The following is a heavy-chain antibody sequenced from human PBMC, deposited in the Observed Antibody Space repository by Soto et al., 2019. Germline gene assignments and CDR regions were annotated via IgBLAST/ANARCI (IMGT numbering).Heavy chain of an antibody. D-gene: IGHD3-10*01. Sequence: VQLVESGGGVVQPGRSLRLSCAASGFTFSSYWMHWVRQAPGKGLVWVSRINSDGSSISYADSVKGRFTISRDNAKNTLYLQMSSLRAEDTAVYYCAKRTSMSGNYYFDYWGQGTLVTVSS. J-gene: IGHJ4*02. V-gene: IGHV3-74*02. CDR1: GFTFSSYW. CDR3: AKRTSMSGNYYFDY. CDR2: INSDGSSI.